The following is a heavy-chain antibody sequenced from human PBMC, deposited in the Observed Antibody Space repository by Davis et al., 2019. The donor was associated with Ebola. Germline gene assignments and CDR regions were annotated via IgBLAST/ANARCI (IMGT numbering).Heavy chain of an antibody. V-gene: IGHV3-23*01. CDR1: GFTFSSFA. CDR2: ISGSGGTT. D-gene: IGHD6-13*01. Sequence: GESLKISCAASGFTFSSFAVGWVRQAPGKGLQWVSTISGSGGTTHFADSVKGRFTISRDNSKNTVYLQMNNLTAEDTAIYYCAKGGSSWQYYYDLDVWGQGTTVTVSS. J-gene: IGHJ6*02. CDR3: AKGGSSWQYYYDLDV.